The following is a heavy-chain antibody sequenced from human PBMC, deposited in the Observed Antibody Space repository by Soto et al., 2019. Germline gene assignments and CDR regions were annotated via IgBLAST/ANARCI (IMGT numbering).Heavy chain of an antibody. CDR1: GDKFNNCV. V-gene: IGHV1-69*01. J-gene: IGHJ6*02. D-gene: IGHD1-7*01. Sequence: QVQVVHAGVEVRRPGSSVKVSCKASGDKFNNCVISWVRQAPGQGLEWMGGIIPLFGAADCAQRFQGRLTITTDESTTTASTELSRLRSEDPATYYCAAELGFVKFSGVWGQGTTVSVSS. CDR3: AAELGFVKFSGV. CDR2: IIPLFGAA.